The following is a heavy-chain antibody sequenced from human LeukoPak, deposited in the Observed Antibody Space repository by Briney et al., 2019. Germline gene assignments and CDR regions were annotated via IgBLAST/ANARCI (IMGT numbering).Heavy chain of an antibody. D-gene: IGHD3-10*01. V-gene: IGHV4-59*13. CDR1: GGSLTDYF. J-gene: IGHJ6*02. CDR3: ARLRFTDYYYYGMDV. CDR2: IYYTGSA. Sequence: SETLSLTCSVSGGSLTDYFWSWIRQPPGKAMEWIGYIYYTGSANYNPSLKSRVTISVDTSKKQFSLKMSSVTAADTAVYYCARLRFTDYYYYGMDVWGQGTTVTVSS.